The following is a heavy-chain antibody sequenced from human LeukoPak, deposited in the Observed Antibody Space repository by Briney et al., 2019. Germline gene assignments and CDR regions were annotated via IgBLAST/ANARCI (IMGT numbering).Heavy chain of an antibody. Sequence: PGGSLRLSCAASGFTFDRFTIHWVRQTPGKGLEWVSLINRRGHTFYADSVKGRFTISRDNSKNTLYLQMNSLRAEDTAVYYCAKGGSLWLSNDDAFDIWGQGTMVTVSS. D-gene: IGHD3-22*01. J-gene: IGHJ3*02. CDR1: GFTFDRFT. CDR2: INRRGHT. CDR3: AKGGSLWLSNDDAFDI. V-gene: IGHV3-23*03.